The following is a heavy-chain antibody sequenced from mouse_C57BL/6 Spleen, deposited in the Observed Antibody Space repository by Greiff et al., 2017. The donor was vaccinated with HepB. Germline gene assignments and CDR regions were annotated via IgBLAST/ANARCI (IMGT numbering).Heavy chain of an antibody. Sequence: EVKLMESGGGLVKPGGSLKLSCAASGFTFSSYAMSWVRQTPEKRLEWVATISDGGSYTYYPDNVKGRYTISRDNAKNNLYLQMSHLKSEDTAMYYCAKFYDDPFDYWGQGTTLTVSS. CDR1: GFTFSSYA. J-gene: IGHJ2*01. V-gene: IGHV5-4*03. CDR2: ISDGGSYT. D-gene: IGHD2-3*01. CDR3: AKFYDDPFDY.